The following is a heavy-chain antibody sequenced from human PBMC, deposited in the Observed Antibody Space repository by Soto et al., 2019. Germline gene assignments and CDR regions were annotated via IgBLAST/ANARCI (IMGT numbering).Heavy chain of an antibody. J-gene: IGHJ6*02. CDR2: IIPIFGTA. CDR3: ARDREQLASYYYYGMDV. Sequence: SVKVSCKASGGTFSSYAISWVRQAPGQGLEWMGGIIPIFGTANYAQKFQGRVTITADESTSTAYMELSSLRSEDTAVYYCARDREQLASYYYYGMDVWGQGTTVTVSS. CDR1: GGTFSSYA. V-gene: IGHV1-69*13. D-gene: IGHD6-13*01.